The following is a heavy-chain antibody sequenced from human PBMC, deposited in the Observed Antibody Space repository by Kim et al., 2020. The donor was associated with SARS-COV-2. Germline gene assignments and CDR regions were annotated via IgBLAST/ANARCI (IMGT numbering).Heavy chain of an antibody. CDR2: IYHSGST. V-gene: IGHV4-4*02. J-gene: IGHJ1*01. Sequence: SETLSLTCAVSGGSISSSNWWSWVRQPPGKGLEWIGEIYHSGSTNYNPSLKSRVTISVDKSKNQFSLKLSSVTAADTAVYYCASLGYYYGSGSYYPVEYFQHWGQGTLVTVSS. D-gene: IGHD3-10*01. CDR1: GGSISSSNW. CDR3: ASLGYYYGSGSYYPVEYFQH.